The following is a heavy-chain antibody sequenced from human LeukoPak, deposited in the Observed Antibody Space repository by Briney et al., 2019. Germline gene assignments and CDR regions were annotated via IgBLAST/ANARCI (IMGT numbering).Heavy chain of an antibody. J-gene: IGHJ5*02. CDR2: ISGYGGGT. Sequence: GGSLRHSCAASGFSFNTYAMTWVRQAPGKGLEWVSAISGYGGGTYYADSVRGRFSISRDNSKNTLYLQMNILRAEDTAVYYCVPWGGSYWGNWFDPWGGGTLVTVST. D-gene: IGHD1-26*01. CDR1: GFSFNTYA. V-gene: IGHV3-23*01. CDR3: VPWGGSYWGNWFDP.